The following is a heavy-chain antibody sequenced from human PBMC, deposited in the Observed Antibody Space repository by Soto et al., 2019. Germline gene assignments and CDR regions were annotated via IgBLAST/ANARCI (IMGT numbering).Heavy chain of an antibody. CDR2: IYYSGST. D-gene: IGHD4-17*01. CDR3: ARRGSTVQNVRFDY. CDR1: GGSISSSSYY. Sequence: PSETLSITCTVSGGSISSSSYYWGWIRQPPGKGLEWIGSIYYSGSTYYNPSLKSRVTISVDTSKNQFSLKLSSVTAADTAVYYCARRGSTVQNVRFDYWGQGTLVTVSS. J-gene: IGHJ4*02. V-gene: IGHV4-39*01.